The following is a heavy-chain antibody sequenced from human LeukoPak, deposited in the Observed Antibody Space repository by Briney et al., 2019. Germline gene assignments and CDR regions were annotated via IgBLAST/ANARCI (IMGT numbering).Heavy chain of an antibody. D-gene: IGHD5-12*01. CDR2: IKKDGSET. CDR3: ARGRYSGTTYYFDY. V-gene: IGHV3-7*03. J-gene: IGHJ4*02. CDR1: GFTFSTSW. Sequence: GGSLRLSCAASGFTFSTSWMSWVRQVPGKGLEWVANIKKDGSETYYVDSVKGRFTTSRGNAKNSLYLQMNSLRAEDTAMYYCARGRYSGTTYYFDYWGQGTLVTVSS.